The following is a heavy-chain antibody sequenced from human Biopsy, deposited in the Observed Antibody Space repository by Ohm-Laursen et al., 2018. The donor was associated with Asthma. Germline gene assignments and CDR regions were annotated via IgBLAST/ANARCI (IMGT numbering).Heavy chain of an antibody. J-gene: IGHJ4*02. Sequence: SSVKVSCKSLGGTFNTYVIGWVRQAPGQGLEWMGGINSVFGTTTYPQKFQDRVTITADDSTSTVYTELSSLRSEDTAVYYCARKAGSCISRACYSLDFWGQGTLVTVSS. CDR1: GGTFNTYV. CDR3: ARKAGSCISRACYSLDF. D-gene: IGHD2-15*01. V-gene: IGHV1-69*01. CDR2: INSVFGTT.